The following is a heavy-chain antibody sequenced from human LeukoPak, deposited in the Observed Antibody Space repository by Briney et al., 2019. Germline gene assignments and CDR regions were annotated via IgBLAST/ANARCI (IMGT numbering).Heavy chain of an antibody. CDR2: IIPILGIA. CDR3: AREIGYYFDSDDSRLRGRLDV. D-gene: IGHD3-22*01. V-gene: IGHV1-69*04. J-gene: IGHJ6*04. Sequence: GASVKVSCKASGGTFSSYAISWVRQAPGQGLEWMGRIIPILGIANYAQKFQGRVTITADKSTSTAYMELSSLRSEDTALYYCAREIGYYFDSDDSRLRGRLDVWGKGTSVTVSS. CDR1: GGTFSSYA.